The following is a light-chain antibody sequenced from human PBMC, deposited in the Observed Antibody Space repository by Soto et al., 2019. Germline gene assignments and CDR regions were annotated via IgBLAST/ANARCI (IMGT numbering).Light chain of an antibody. J-gene: IGLJ1*01. CDR3: SSRSGTDILYV. CDR1: SSDVGTSNY. CDR2: EVT. Sequence: QSVLTQPPSASGSPGQSVTISCTGTSSDVGTSNYVSWYQQRPGKAPKLMIYEVTKRPSGVPDRFSGSKSGNTASLTVSGLQADDEADYYCSSRSGTDILYVFGTGTKVTVL. V-gene: IGLV2-8*01.